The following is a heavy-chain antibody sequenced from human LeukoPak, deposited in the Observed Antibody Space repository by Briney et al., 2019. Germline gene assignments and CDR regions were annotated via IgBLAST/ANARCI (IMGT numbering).Heavy chain of an antibody. Sequence: GGSLRLSCSASGFTFSRSDMTWVRQGPGKDLEWISTISASGGSTYYADSVKGRFTISRDTSKNTLYLQMNSLRAEDTAIYYCAKADGPDYGDYSFDYWGQGTLVTVSS. CDR3: AKADGPDYGDYSFDY. D-gene: IGHD4-17*01. J-gene: IGHJ4*02. V-gene: IGHV3-23*01. CDR2: ISASGGST. CDR1: GFTFSRSD.